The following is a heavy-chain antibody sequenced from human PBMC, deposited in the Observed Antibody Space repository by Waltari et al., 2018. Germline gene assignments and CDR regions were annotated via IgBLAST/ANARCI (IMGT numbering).Heavy chain of an antibody. J-gene: IGHJ4*02. CDR3: ARSVRSPGD. CDR1: GFPFSDSY. V-gene: IGHV3-11*01. Sequence: QVQLVESGGGLVKPGGSFTLSCSSSGFPFSDSYMSLFRQAPGKGLEWLSYISDSGSSPYYADSVKGRFTLSRENAKNSVYLQMNSLRVEDTAVYYCARSVRSPGDWGQGTLVTVSS. CDR2: ISDSGSSP. D-gene: IGHD3-10*02.